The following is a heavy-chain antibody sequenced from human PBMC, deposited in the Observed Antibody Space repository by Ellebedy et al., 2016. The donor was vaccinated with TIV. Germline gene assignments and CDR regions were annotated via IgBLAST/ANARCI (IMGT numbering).Heavy chain of an antibody. J-gene: IGHJ4*02. CDR2: ITNSGAGT. CDR1: GFTFSDYD. CDR3: RAYGSGSRGAFEH. Sequence: PGGSLRLSCAASGFTFSDYDMSWVRQAPGKGPEWVSAITNSGAGTYYGNSVKGRFTISRDNSKNTVYLQMNSLRAEDTALYYCRAYGSGSRGAFEHWGQGTLVTVSS. V-gene: IGHV3-23*01. D-gene: IGHD3-10*01.